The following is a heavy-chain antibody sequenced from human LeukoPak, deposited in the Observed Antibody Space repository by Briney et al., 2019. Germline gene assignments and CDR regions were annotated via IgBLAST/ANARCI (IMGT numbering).Heavy chain of an antibody. CDR3: ARVPYYDFWSGYYTTPYYYYGMDV. J-gene: IGHJ6*02. CDR1: GFTFSDHY. CDR2: IGLSGATI. D-gene: IGHD3-3*01. V-gene: IGHV3-11*04. Sequence: GGSLRLSCVASGFTFSDHYMSWIRQAPGKGLEWVSYIGLSGATIFYADSVKGRFTISRDNSKNTLYLQMNSLRTEDTAVYYCARVPYYDFWSGYYTTPYYYYGMDVWGQGTTVTVSS.